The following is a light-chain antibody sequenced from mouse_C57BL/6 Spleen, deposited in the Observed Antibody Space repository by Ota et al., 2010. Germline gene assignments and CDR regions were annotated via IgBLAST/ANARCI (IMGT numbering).Light chain of an antibody. CDR1: QNVGTN. CDR2: WAS. CDR3: QQHYSTPPT. V-gene: IGKV6-25*01. Sequence: DIVMTQSQKFMSTSVGDRVSVTCKASQNVGTNVAWYQQKPGQSPKLLIYWASTRHTGVPDRFTGSGSGTDYTLTISSVQAEDLALYYCQQHYSTPPTFGGGTKLEIK. J-gene: IGKJ1*01.